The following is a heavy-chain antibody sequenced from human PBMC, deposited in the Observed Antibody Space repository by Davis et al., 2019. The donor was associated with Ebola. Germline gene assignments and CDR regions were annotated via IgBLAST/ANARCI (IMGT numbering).Heavy chain of an antibody. D-gene: IGHD1-26*01. J-gene: IGHJ4*02. CDR3: AISNLWEVDS. V-gene: IGHV4-31*03. Sequence: MPSETLSLTCTVSGTSMSSGGYYWTWIRQHPGRGLEWIGYISYGGRTSYNPSLKRRITISEDTSKNQFSLKLSSVTAADTAVYYCAISNLWEVDSWGQGSLVTVSS. CDR1: GTSMSSGGYY. CDR2: ISYGGRT.